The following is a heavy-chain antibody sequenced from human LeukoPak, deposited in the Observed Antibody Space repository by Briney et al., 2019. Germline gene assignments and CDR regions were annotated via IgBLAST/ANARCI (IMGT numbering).Heavy chain of an antibody. D-gene: IGHD2-2*01. Sequence: ASVKVSCKASGGTFSSYAISWVRQAPGQGLEWMGGIIPIFGTANYAQKFQGRVTITADESTSTAYMELSSLRSEDTAVYYCARGIVVVPAATTAFDYWGQGTLVTVSS. CDR2: IIPIFGTA. CDR3: ARGIVVVPAATTAFDY. CDR1: GGTFSSYA. V-gene: IGHV1-69*13. J-gene: IGHJ4*02.